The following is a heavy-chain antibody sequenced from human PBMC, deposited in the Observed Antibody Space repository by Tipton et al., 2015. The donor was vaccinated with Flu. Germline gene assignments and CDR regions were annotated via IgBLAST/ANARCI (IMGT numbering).Heavy chain of an antibody. Sequence: TLSLTCTVSGGSISSYYWSWIRQPPGKGLEWIGYIYYSGSTNYNPSLKSRVTISVDTSKNQFSLKLSSVTAADTAVYYCASQRNRPYYYDSSGYSDAFDIWGQGTMVTVSS. CDR2: IYYSGST. D-gene: IGHD3-22*01. V-gene: IGHV4-59*01. J-gene: IGHJ3*02. CDR3: ASQRNRPYYYDSSGYSDAFDI. CDR1: GGSISSYY.